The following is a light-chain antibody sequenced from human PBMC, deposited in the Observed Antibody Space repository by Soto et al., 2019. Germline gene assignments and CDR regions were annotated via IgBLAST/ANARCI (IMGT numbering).Light chain of an antibody. CDR1: SSYIGSKY. V-gene: IGLV1-47*01. CDR3: EAWDDSLSGYV. Sequence: QSVLTQPPSATRTPGQRVTISCTGSSSYIGSKYVYWYQQLPGTAPKLLIYRNDQRPSRISDRFSGSKSGTPTSLAISGHRSDDEADYYCEAWDDSLSGYVFGTGTKVTVL. J-gene: IGLJ1*01. CDR2: RND.